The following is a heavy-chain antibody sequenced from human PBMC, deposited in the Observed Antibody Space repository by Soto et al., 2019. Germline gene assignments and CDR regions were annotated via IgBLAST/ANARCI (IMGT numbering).Heavy chain of an antibody. CDR2: IYHSGST. Sequence: QLQLQESGSGLVKPSQTLSLTCAVSGGSISSGSYSWSWIRQPPGKGLEWIGYIYHSGSTYYNPSPXSXXTISVDRSKNQFFLKLSSVTAADTAVYYCARVPSPWGQGTLVTVSS. V-gene: IGHV4-30-2*01. J-gene: IGHJ5*02. CDR3: ARVPSP. CDR1: GGSISSGSYS.